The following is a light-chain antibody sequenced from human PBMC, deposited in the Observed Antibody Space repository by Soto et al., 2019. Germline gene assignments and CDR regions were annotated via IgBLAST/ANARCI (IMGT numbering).Light chain of an antibody. J-gene: IGLJ1*01. V-gene: IGLV2-14*01. CDR2: EVS. CDR3: SSYTSSSTNV. Sequence: QSVLTQPASVSGSPGQSITISCTGTSSDVGGYNYVSWYQQHPGKVPKLMIYEVSNRPSGVSNRFSGSKSGNTASLTISGLQADDEADYYCSSYTSSSTNVFGTGTKLTVL. CDR1: SSDVGGYNY.